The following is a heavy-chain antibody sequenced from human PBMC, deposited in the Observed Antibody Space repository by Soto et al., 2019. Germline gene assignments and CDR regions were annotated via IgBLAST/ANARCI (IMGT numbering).Heavy chain of an antibody. V-gene: IGHV1-46*01. D-gene: IGHD3-10*01. Sequence: GASVKVSCKASGYTFTSHYMHWVRQAPGQGLEWMGIINPSGGSTSYAQKFQGRVTMTRDTSTSTVYMELSSLRSEDTAVYYCARSSITMVRGVITIGPFDYWGQGTLVTVSS. J-gene: IGHJ4*02. CDR3: ARSSITMVRGVITIGPFDY. CDR2: INPSGGST. CDR1: GYTFTSHY.